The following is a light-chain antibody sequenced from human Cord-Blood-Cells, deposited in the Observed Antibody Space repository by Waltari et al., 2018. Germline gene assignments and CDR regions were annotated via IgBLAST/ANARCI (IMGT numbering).Light chain of an antibody. J-gene: IGKJ3*01. V-gene: IGKV4-1*01. CDR2: WAS. CDR1: QIVLYSSNNKNY. Sequence: DIVMTQSPDSLAVSLGERATINCKSSQIVLYSSNNKNYLAWYQQKPGQPPTLLIYWASTRESGVTDRFSGSGSGTDFTLTIRSLQDEDVAVYYCQQYYSTPFTFGPGTKVDIK. CDR3: QQYYSTPFT.